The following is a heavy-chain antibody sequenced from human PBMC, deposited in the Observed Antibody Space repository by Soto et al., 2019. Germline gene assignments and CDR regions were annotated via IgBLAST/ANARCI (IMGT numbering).Heavy chain of an antibody. D-gene: IGHD5-12*01. CDR3: SSLPDGYTSGLDY. Sequence: QVQLQESGPGLVKPSQTLSLSCTVSGASISSGDYYWSWIRQPPGKGLEWIGYISYTGNNVFNPSIKSRVSISVDTSKNQFSLKLNPVTAADTAVYYCSSLPDGYTSGLDYWGQGTLATVSS. CDR1: GASISSGDYY. CDR2: ISYTGNN. V-gene: IGHV4-30-4*01. J-gene: IGHJ4*02.